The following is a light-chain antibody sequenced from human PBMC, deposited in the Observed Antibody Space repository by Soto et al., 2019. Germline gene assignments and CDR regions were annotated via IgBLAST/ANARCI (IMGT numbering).Light chain of an antibody. J-gene: IGLJ1*01. CDR2: VGTGGIVG. V-gene: IGLV9-49*01. CDR3: GADHGSGSTFVYV. CDR1: SGYSSYK. Sequence: QLVLTQPPSASASLGASVTLTCTLSSGYSSYKVDWYQQRPGKGPRFVMRVGTGGIVGFKGDDIPDRFSVLGSGLNRYLTIENIQEEDESDYHCGADHGSGSTFVYVFGTGTKLTVL.